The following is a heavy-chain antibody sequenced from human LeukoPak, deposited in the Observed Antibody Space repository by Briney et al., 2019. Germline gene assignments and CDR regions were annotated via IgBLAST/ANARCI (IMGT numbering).Heavy chain of an antibody. CDR2: VNPKTGNT. CDR3: VRARYSSAWFDS. CDR1: GYIFDRYD. Sequence: ASVKVSCKASGYIFDRYDINWVRQATGKGLEWMGWVNPKTGNTGFAQTFQGRVNMTSDTPMTTAYMELNNLKSEDTAVYYCVRARYSSAWFDSWGHGALVIVSS. D-gene: IGHD6-25*01. J-gene: IGHJ5*01. V-gene: IGHV1-8*01.